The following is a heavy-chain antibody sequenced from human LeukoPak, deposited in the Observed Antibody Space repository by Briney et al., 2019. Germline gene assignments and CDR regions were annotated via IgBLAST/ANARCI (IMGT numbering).Heavy chain of an antibody. Sequence: SETLSLTCAVSGGSISSSNWWSWVRQPPGKGLEWIGEIYHSGSTNYNPSLKSRVTISVDTSKNQFSLKLSSVTAADTAVYYCARGSDHYDSSGYRYFDLWGRGTLATVSS. CDR3: ARGSDHYDSSGYRYFDL. CDR1: GGSISSSNW. D-gene: IGHD3-22*01. CDR2: IYHSGST. J-gene: IGHJ2*01. V-gene: IGHV4-4*02.